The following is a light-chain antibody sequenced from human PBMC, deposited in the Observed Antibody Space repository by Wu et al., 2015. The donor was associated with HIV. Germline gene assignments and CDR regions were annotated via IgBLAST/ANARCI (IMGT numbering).Light chain of an antibody. CDR3: QQYGDSPLT. V-gene: IGKV3-11*01. J-gene: IGKJ4*01. CDR2: DAS. Sequence: EIVLTQSPATLSLSPGERATLSCRASQSVSSYLAWYHQKPGQAPRLLIYDASNRATGIPARFSGSGSGTDFTLTISTLEPEDFAVYYCQQYGDSPLTFGGGTRVEIK. CDR1: QSVSSY.